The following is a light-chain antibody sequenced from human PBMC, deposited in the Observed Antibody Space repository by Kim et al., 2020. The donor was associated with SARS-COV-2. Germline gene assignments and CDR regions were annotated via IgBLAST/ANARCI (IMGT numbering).Light chain of an antibody. V-gene: IGLV6-57*01. Sequence: FMLTQPHSVSESPGKTVTISCTRSSGSIASNYVQWYQQRPGSSPTTVIYDNDQRPSGVPDRFSGSIDRSSNSASLTIAGLKTEDEADYYCQSYDTSNPCIFGGGTQLTVL. CDR1: SGSIASNY. CDR3: QSYDTSNPCI. J-gene: IGLJ2*01. CDR2: DND.